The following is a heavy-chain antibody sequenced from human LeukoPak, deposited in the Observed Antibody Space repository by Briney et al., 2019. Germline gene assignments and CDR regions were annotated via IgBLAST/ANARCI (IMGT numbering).Heavy chain of an antibody. J-gene: IGHJ4*02. V-gene: IGHV3-11*04. D-gene: IGHD3-10*01. CDR1: GGSFSGYY. CDR2: ISTSGTNI. CDR3: ARDRGVIVTGDY. Sequence: LSLTCAVYGGSFSGYYWSWIRQAPGKGLEWVSCISTSGTNIYYADSVKGRFTISRDNAKNSLYLQMNSLRAEDTAVYYCARDRGVIVTGDYWGQGTLVTVSS.